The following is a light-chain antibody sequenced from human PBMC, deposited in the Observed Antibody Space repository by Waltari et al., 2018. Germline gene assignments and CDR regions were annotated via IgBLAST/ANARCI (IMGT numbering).Light chain of an antibody. V-gene: IGLV1-47*01. J-gene: IGLJ2*01. Sequence: QSVLTQPPSASGPPGQRVTISCSGSSSHIGNNYVYWHQQPPGTAPKLLISANDQRPSGVPDRFSGSKSGTSASLAISGLRSEDEADYYCAAWDDSLGVWTFGGGTKLTVL. CDR3: AAWDDSLGVWT. CDR2: AND. CDR1: SSHIGNNY.